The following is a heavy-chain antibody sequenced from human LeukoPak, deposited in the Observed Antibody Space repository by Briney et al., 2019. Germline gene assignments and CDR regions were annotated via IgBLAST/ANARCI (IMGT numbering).Heavy chain of an antibody. Sequence: SETLSLTCTVSGGSISSYYWSWLRQPPGKGLEWIGYIYYSGSTNYNPSLKSRVTISVDTSKNQFSLKLSSVTAADTAVYYCARVPDPYYYDSRGYYLDYWGQGTLDTVSS. CDR2: IYYSGST. D-gene: IGHD3-22*01. CDR3: ARVPDPYYYDSRGYYLDY. V-gene: IGHV4-59*01. J-gene: IGHJ4*02. CDR1: GGSISSYY.